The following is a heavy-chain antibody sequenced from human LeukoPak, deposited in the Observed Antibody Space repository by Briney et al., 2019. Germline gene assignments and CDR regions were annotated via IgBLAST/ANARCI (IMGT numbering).Heavy chain of an antibody. J-gene: IGHJ4*02. V-gene: IGHV3-11*04. CDR2: ISSGGSTI. CDR3: ARDLDIVVVPAAPLIDY. D-gene: IGHD2-2*03. Sequence: GGSLRLSCAASGFTFSDYYMSWIRQAPGKGLEWVSYISSGGSTIYYADSVKGRFTISRDNAKNSLYLQMNSLRAEDTAVYYCARDLDIVVVPAAPLIDYWGQGTLVTVSS. CDR1: GFTFSDYY.